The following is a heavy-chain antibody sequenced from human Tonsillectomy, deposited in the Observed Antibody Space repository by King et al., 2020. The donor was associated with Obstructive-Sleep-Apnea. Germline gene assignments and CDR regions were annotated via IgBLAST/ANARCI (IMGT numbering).Heavy chain of an antibody. CDR1: GFTFSNAW. J-gene: IGHJ6*02. V-gene: IGHV3-15*01. CDR3: VKGPKVYGMDV. CDR2: IKRKSDGVTT. Sequence: QLVQSGGGLVKPGGSLRLSCAASGFTFSNAWMTWVRQAPGKGLEWVGRIKRKSDGVTTEYAAPVKDRFTISRDDSKNTVYLQMNSLKIEDTALYYCVKGPKVYGMDVWGQGTTVTVSS.